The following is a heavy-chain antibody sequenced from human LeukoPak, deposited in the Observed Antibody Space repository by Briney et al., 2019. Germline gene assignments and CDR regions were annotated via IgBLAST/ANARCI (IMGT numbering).Heavy chain of an antibody. D-gene: IGHD2-15*01. Sequence: ASVTVSFKASGYTFINNDINWVRQAPGQGLEWMAWIDPKNGNRGYAQNFQGRVTMTTDTSIGTAYMELSSLRSEDTAVYYCARSHTRNGFCGGGRCYPAVWWFDPWGQGTLVTVSS. V-gene: IGHV1-8*01. CDR3: ARSHTRNGFCGGGRCYPAVWWFDP. J-gene: IGHJ5*02. CDR1: GYTFINND. CDR2: IDPKNGNR.